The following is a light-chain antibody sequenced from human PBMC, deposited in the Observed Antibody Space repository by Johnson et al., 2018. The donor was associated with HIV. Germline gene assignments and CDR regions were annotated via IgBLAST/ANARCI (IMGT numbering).Light chain of an antibody. Sequence: QSVLTQPPSVSAAPGQKVTISCSGSSSNIGNNYVSWYQQLPGTAPKLLIYKNDKRPSGIPDRFSGSKSGTSATLSITGLQTGDEADYYCGTWDNSLNVYVFGTATKVTVL. CDR2: KND. V-gene: IGLV1-51*02. CDR3: GTWDNSLNVYV. J-gene: IGLJ1*01. CDR1: SSNIGNNY.